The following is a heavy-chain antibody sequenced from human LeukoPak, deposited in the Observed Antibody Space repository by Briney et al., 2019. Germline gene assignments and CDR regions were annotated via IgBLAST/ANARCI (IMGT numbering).Heavy chain of an antibody. D-gene: IGHD1-14*01. CDR1: GASIGNYK. Sequence: SETLSLTCSVSGASIGNYKWAWIRQPAGKGLEWLGRTDDVGNTDYSLSFESRITVSVDKSRNQVYLKLMSVTAADTAVYYCARAARRPDGWTGGSYLWGQEISVTVSS. CDR2: TDDVGNT. CDR3: ARAARRPDGWTGGSYL. V-gene: IGHV4-4*07. J-gene: IGHJ4*02.